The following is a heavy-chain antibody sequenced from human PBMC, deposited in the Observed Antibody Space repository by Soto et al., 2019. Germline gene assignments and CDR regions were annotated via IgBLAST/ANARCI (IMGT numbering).Heavy chain of an antibody. J-gene: IGHJ4*01. CDR1: GITLSDNY. CDR2: ISNSEYTT. D-gene: IGHD2-8*01. CDR3: ASGKWSLDY. V-gene: IGHV3-11*01. Sequence: QVHLVASGGGLVKPGGSLRLSCVASGITLSDNYMTWIRQAPGKGLEWLSYISNSEYTTYYADSVKGRFTIYRDNAKNSLYLQLNGLRVEDTAVYYCASGKWSLDYWGHGILVTVSS.